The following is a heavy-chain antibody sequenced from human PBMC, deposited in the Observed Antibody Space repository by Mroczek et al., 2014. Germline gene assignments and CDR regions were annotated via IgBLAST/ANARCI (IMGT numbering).Heavy chain of an antibody. D-gene: IGHD2-8*01. CDR1: GFTFSSYG. V-gene: IGHV3-30*18. CDR2: ISYDGSNK. J-gene: IGHJ4*02. CDR3: AKDQGDIVLMVYAGIDY. Sequence: VQLVESGGGVVQPGRSLRLSCAASGFTFSSYGMHWVRQAPGKGLEWVAVISYDGSNKYYADSVKGRFTISRDNSKNTLYLQMNSLRAEDTAVYYCAKDQGDIVLMVYAGIDYWGQGTLVTVSS.